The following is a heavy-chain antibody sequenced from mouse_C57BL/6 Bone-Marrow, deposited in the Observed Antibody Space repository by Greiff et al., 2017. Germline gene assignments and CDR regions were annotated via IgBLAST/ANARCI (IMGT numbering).Heavy chain of an antibody. J-gene: IGHJ1*03. CDR2: ISSGGDYI. CDR1: GFTFSSYA. D-gene: IGHD1-1*01. Sequence: EVQLVASGEGLVKPGASLKLSCAASGFTFSSYAMSWVRQTPEKRLEWVAYISSGGDYIYYADTVKGQFTISRDNSRNTLYLQMSSLKSEDTAVYYCARVVRYWYFDVWGTGTTVTVSS. CDR3: ARVVRYWYFDV. V-gene: IGHV5S21*01.